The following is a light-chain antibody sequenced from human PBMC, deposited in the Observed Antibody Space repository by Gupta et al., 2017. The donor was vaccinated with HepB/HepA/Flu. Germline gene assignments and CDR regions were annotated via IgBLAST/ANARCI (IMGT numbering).Light chain of an antibody. CDR3: QQYDNLLIT. J-gene: IGKJ5*01. V-gene: IGKV1-33*01. Sequence: SPSSLSASVGDRVTITCQASQDISNYLNWYQQKPGKAPKLLIYDASNLETGVPSRFSGSGSGTDFTFTISSLQPEDIATYYCQQYDNLLITFGQGTRLEIK. CDR1: QDISNY. CDR2: DAS.